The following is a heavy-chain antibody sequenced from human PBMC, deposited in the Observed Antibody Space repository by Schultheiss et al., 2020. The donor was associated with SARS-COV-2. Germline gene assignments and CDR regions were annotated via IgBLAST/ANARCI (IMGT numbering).Heavy chain of an antibody. Sequence: SETLSLTCTVSGGSISSGGYYWSWIRQHPGKGLEWIGYIYYSGSTYYNPSLKSLVTISVDTSKNQFSLKLSSVTAADTAVYYCARGGCSGGSCYSVYWFDPWGQGTLVTVSS. V-gene: IGHV4-31*01. CDR2: IYYSGST. J-gene: IGHJ5*02. D-gene: IGHD2-15*01. CDR3: ARGGCSGGSCYSVYWFDP. CDR1: GGSISSGGYY.